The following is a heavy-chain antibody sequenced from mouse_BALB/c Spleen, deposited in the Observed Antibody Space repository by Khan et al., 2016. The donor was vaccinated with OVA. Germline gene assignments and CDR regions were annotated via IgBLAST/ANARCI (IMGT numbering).Heavy chain of an antibody. V-gene: IGHV6-6*02. J-gene: IGHJ1*01. CDR1: GFTFSNYW. CDR3: ARGWDWYFDV. D-gene: IGHD3-3*01. CDR2: IRLKSNIYAT. Sequence: EVQLEESGGGLVQPGGSMKLSCVASGFTFSNYWMNWVRQSPEKGFEWVAEIRLKSNIYATHYAESVRGRFTISRDDSRSSVYLQMNNLGAEDTGIYYCARGWDWYFDVWGAGTTVTVSS.